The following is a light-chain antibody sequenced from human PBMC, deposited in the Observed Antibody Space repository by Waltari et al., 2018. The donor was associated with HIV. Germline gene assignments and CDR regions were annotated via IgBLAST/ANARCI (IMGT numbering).Light chain of an antibody. J-gene: IGLJ3*02. CDR1: SGHSRYD. V-gene: IGLV4-69*01. Sequence: QLVLTQSPSASASLGASVKLTCTLSSGHSRYDIAWHQQQPEKGPRYLMKVNSDGGRNSVDGIPDRFSGSSSGAERYLTISSLQSDDEADDYCQTWENGPKVFGGGTKLTVV. CDR3: QTWENGPKV. CDR2: VNSDGGR.